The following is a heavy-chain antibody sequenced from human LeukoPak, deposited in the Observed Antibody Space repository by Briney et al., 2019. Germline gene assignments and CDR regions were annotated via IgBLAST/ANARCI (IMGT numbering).Heavy chain of an antibody. V-gene: IGHV1-8*02. J-gene: IGHJ4*02. Sequence: ASVKVSCKASGYTFTSYGISWVRQAPGQGLEWMGWMNPNSGNTGYAQKFQGRVTMTRDTSIRTAYMELSSLRSEDTAVYYCARRLAAAGYLPDYWGQGTLVTVSS. D-gene: IGHD6-13*01. CDR3: ARRLAAAGYLPDY. CDR1: GYTFTSYG. CDR2: MNPNSGNT.